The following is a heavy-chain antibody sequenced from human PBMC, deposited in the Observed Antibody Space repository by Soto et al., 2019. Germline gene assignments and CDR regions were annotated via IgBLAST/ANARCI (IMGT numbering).Heavy chain of an antibody. CDR1: RGSISTYY. V-gene: IGHV4-59*08. Sequence: QVQLQESGPGLVKPSETLSLTCTVSRGSISTYYWSWIRQPPGKGLEWIGYIDNSETTDYNPSLKSRVTISVDTSKKQFSLNLSSVTAADTAVYYCARHLHDFGGNQPYWYFDLWGRGTLVTVSS. D-gene: IGHD4-17*01. CDR2: IDNSETT. CDR3: ARHLHDFGGNQPYWYFDL. J-gene: IGHJ2*01.